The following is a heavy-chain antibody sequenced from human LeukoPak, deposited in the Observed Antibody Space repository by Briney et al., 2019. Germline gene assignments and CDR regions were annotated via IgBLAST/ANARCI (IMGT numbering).Heavy chain of an antibody. CDR3: GRPKRRLWKSDGFDF. D-gene: IGHD2-21*01. Sequence: DSVTVSCKASGYTFTTYYIHWVRQPPGQGLEWMGIISTSDGSTNYAQKFQGRVTMTRDSSTSTVHMELSSLRSEDTAVYYCGRPKRRLWKSDGFDFWGQGTMVSVSS. V-gene: IGHV1-46*01. J-gene: IGHJ3*01. CDR1: GYTFTTYY. CDR2: ISTSDGST.